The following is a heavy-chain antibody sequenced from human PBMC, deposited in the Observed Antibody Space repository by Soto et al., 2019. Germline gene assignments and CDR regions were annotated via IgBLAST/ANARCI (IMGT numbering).Heavy chain of an antibody. CDR1: GYTFTSYG. CDR2: ISAYNGNT. D-gene: IGHD2-15*01. V-gene: IGHV1-18*01. Sequence: QVQLVQSGAEVKKPGASVKVSCKASGYTFTSYGISWVRQAPGQGLEWMGWISAYNGNTNYAQKLQGRVTMTTDTSTSTAYMELRSLRSDDTAVYYCARGLHDVYCSGGSCSEYYFDYWGQGTLVTVSS. CDR3: ARGLHDVYCSGGSCSEYYFDY. J-gene: IGHJ4*02.